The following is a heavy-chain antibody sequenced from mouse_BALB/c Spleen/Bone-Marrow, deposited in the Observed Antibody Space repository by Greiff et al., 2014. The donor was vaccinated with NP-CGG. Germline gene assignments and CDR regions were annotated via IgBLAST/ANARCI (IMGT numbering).Heavy chain of an antibody. V-gene: IGHV1-7*01. CDR3: ARDWYFDV. CDR2: INPSTGYT. Sequence: VQLQQSGAELAKPGASVKTSCKASGYTFTSYWMHWVKQRPGQGLEWIGYINPSTGYTEYNQKFKDKATLTADKSSSTAYMQLSSLTSEDSAVYYCARDWYFDVWGAGTTVTVSS. CDR1: GYTFTSYW. J-gene: IGHJ1*01.